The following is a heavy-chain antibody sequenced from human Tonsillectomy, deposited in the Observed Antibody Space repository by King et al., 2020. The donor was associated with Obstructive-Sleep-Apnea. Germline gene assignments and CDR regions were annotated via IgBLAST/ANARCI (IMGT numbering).Heavy chain of an antibody. Sequence: VQLQESGPGLVKPSETLSLTCTVSGGSISSYYWSWIRQPPGKGLGWIWYIYYSVSTNYNPSPKSRVTISVDMSKNQFSLKPSSVTAADTAGYYCARHTGYYDSRGYAFDIWGQGTMVTVSS. CDR3: ARHTGYYDSRGYAFDI. CDR2: IYYSVST. J-gene: IGHJ3*02. CDR1: GGSISSYY. V-gene: IGHV4-59*01. D-gene: IGHD3-22*01.